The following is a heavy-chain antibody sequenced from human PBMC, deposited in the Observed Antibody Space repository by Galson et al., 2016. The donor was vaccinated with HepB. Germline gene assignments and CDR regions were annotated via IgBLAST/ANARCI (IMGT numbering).Heavy chain of an antibody. J-gene: IGHJ4*02. V-gene: IGHV3-13*01. CDR1: GFTFNDYD. CDR2: MGPAGDK. CDR3: ASGPHWNHAF. D-gene: IGHD1-1*01. Sequence: SLRLSCAISGFTFNDYDMHWVRQGTGESLEWVATMGPAGDKYYPGCVKGRFTVSRESATNSLYLQMDSLRAGDSGVYYCASGPHWNHAFWGQGTLVTVSS.